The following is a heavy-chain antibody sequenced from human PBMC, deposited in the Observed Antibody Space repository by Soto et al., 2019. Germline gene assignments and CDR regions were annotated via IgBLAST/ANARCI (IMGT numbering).Heavy chain of an antibody. V-gene: IGHV2-5*01. CDR3: AHRPSGCYLFAY. J-gene: IGHJ4*02. CDR2: IYWNDDK. D-gene: IGHD6-19*01. CDR1: GLSLSTGGLG. Sequence: QITLKESGPTLVRPTQTLTLTCTFSGLSLSTGGLGVGWIRQPPGKALEWLALIYWNDDKRYSPSLKACLTITKETSKNQVVLTMTNMNPVDTATYYGAHRPSGCYLFAYWGQGTLVTVTS.